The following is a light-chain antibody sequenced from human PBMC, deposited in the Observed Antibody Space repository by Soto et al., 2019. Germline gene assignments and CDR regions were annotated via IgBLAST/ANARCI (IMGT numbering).Light chain of an antibody. CDR1: SSDVGNYNL. V-gene: IGLV2-23*02. Sequence: QSVLTQPASVSRSPGQSITISCTGTSSDVGNYNLVSWYQHHPGKAPKLIIYEVSKRPSGVSNRFSGSKSGDTASLTISGLQAEDEADYYCCSYAGSNYVFGTGTKVTVL. CDR2: EVS. J-gene: IGLJ1*01. CDR3: CSYAGSNYV.